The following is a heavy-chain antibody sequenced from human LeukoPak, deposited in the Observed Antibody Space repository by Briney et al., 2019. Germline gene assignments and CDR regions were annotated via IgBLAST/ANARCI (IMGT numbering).Heavy chain of an antibody. CDR1: GFTFSSYG. J-gene: IGHJ4*02. D-gene: IGHD1-26*01. CDR2: ISYDGSNK. V-gene: IGHV3-30*18. Sequence: GGSLRLSCAASGFTFSSYGMHWVRQAPGKGLEWVAVISYDGSNKYYADSVKGRFTISRDNSKNTLYLQMNSLRAEDTAVYYCAKDGVGAPDYWGQGTLVTVSS. CDR3: AKDGVGAPDY.